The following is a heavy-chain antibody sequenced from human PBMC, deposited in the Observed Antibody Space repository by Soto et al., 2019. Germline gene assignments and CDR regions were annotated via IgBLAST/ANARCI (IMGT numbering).Heavy chain of an antibody. J-gene: IGHJ4*02. CDR3: ALGGDYFVP. CDR2: IYQSGST. V-gene: IGHV4-30-2*01. Sequence: PSETLSLTCTVSGASISSAGYSWTWIRQPPGKGLEWIGYIYQSGSTYYNPSLKSRVTISVDRSKNQFSLRLSSVTAADTAVYYCALGGDYFVPWGQGTPVTVPS. D-gene: IGHD3-16*01. CDR1: GASISSAGYS.